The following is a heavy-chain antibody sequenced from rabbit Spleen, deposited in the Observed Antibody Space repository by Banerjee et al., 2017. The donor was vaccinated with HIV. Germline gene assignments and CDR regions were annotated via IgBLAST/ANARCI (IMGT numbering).Heavy chain of an antibody. Sequence: QSLEESGGGLVQPEGSLTLTCKVSGFSFSSGYDMCWVRQAPGKGLEWIACSYSGSTDTYYYASWAKGRFTMSKTSSTTVTLQMTSLTAADTATYFCARWASDAGYFDLWGPGTLVTVS. D-gene: IGHD4-2*01. CDR1: GFSFSSGYD. J-gene: IGHJ4*01. V-gene: IGHV1S40*01. CDR2: SYSGSTDTY. CDR3: ARWASDAGYFDL.